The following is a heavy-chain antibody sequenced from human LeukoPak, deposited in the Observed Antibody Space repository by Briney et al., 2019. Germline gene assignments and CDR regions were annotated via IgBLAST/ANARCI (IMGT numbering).Heavy chain of an antibody. D-gene: IGHD3-10*01. V-gene: IGHV3-33*01. J-gene: IGHJ4*02. CDR2: IWYDGSNK. Sequence: GGSLRLSCAASGFTFSSHGMHWVRQAPGKGLEWVAVIWYDGSNKYYADSVKGRFTISRDDSKNTLYLQMNSLRVEDTAVYYCARAVRGVGADYWGQGTLVTVSS. CDR3: ARAVRGVGADY. CDR1: GFTFSSHG.